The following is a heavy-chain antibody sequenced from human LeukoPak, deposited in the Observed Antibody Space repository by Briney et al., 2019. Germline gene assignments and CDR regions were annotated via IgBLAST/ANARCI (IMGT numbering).Heavy chain of an antibody. CDR3: ARGYDILTGTDY. D-gene: IGHD3-9*01. CDR2: INPNSGGT. J-gene: IGHJ4*02. Sequence: ASVKVSCKASGYTFTGHYMHWVRQAPGQGLEWMGWINPNSGGTNYAQKFQGRVTMTRDTSISTAYMELSRLRSDDTAVYYCARGYDILTGTDYWGQGTLVTVSS. V-gene: IGHV1-2*02. CDR1: GYTFTGHY.